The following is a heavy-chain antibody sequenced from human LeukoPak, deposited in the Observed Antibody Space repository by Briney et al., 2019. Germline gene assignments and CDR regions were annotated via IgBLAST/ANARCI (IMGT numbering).Heavy chain of an antibody. J-gene: IGHJ3*02. D-gene: IGHD2-2*03. CDR2: INSDGSST. CDR3: ASLDIVVVPAANGGDAFDI. V-gene: IGHV3-74*01. CDR1: GFTLSSYW. Sequence: GGSLRLSCAASGFTLSSYWMHRVRQAPGKGLVWVSRINSDGSSTSYADSVKGRFTISRDNAKNTLYLQMDSLRAEDTAVYYCASLDIVVVPAANGGDAFDIWGQGTMVTVSS.